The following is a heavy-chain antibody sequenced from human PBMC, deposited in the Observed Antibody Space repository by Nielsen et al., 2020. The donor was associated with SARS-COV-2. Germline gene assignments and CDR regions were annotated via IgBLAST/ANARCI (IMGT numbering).Heavy chain of an antibody. V-gene: IGHV3-9*01. Sequence: GGSLRLSCAASGFTFDDYAMHWVQQAPGKGLEWVSGISWNSGSIGYADSVKGRFTISRDNAKNSLYLQMNSLRAEDTAVYYCARKFYYGSGSDPSFHYYGMDAWGQGTTVTVAS. D-gene: IGHD3-10*01. J-gene: IGHJ6*02. CDR3: ARKFYYGSGSDPSFHYYGMDA. CDR1: GFTFDDYA. CDR2: ISWNSGSI.